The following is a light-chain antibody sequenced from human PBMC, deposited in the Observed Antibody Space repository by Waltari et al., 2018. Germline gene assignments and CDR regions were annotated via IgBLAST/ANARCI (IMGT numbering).Light chain of an antibody. J-gene: IGKJ2*01. CDR2: SSS. CDR1: PRVGSSY. Sequence: EVVLTQSPDILSLSPGERATLSCRASPRVGSSYVAWYQHKQGQSPRLLIYSSSSTPPGTPARFSGAGSGTDFTLTINSLEPDDFAVYYCQHYGSSPYTFGQGTKVEIK. V-gene: IGKV3-20*01. CDR3: QHYGSSPYT.